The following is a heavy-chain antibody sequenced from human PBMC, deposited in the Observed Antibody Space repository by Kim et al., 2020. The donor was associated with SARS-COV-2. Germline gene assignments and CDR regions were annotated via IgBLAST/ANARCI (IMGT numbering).Heavy chain of an antibody. CDR2: IRSKANSYAT. CDR3: TRVPATTLASLDAYD. V-gene: IGHV3-73*01. Sequence: GGSLRLSCAASGFSFSDSAMHWVRQASGKGLEWVGRIRSKANSYATTYAASVQGTFTISSDDSTNAAYLQMNSLKTEATDVYYCTRVPATTLASLDAYD. CDR1: GFSFSDSA. J-gene: IGHJ3*02. D-gene: IGHD3-3*02.